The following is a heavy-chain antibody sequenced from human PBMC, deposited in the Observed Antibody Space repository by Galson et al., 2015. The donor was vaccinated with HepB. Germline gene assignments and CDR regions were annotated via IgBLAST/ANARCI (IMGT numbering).Heavy chain of an antibody. CDR2: TYPGESDT. J-gene: IGHJ4*02. Sequence: QSGAEVKKSGESLKISCKDSGYSLGSYWVAWVRQMPGKGLEWMGITYPGESDTRYSPSFQGQVTISADKSISTAYVQWSSLKASDTATYYCARASEGFFDFWGQGTRVTVSS. V-gene: IGHV5-51*03. CDR3: ARASEGFFDF. D-gene: IGHD6-6*01. CDR1: GYSLGSYW.